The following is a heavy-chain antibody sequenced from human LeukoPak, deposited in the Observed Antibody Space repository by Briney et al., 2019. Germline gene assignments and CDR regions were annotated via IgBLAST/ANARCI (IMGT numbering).Heavy chain of an antibody. Sequence: PSETLSLTCTVSGGSISSYYWSWIRQPPGKGLEWVGYIYYSGSTNYNPSLKSRVTISVDTSKNQFSLKLSSVIAADTAVYYCARGSMADIVGATTVDYWGQGTLVTVSS. J-gene: IGHJ4*02. V-gene: IGHV4-59*01. D-gene: IGHD1-26*01. CDR2: IYYSGST. CDR3: ARGSMADIVGATTVDY. CDR1: GGSISSYY.